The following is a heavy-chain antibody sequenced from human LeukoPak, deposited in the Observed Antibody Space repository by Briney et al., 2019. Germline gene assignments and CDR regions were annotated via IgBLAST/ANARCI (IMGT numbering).Heavy chain of an antibody. CDR1: GGSISSYY. J-gene: IGHJ3*02. Sequence: RTSETLSLTCTVSGGSISSYYWSWIRQPPGKGLEWIGYIYYRGSTNYNPSLKSRVTISVDTSKNQFSLKLSSLTAADTAVYYCATHLNIVAKSAFDIWGQGTMVTVSS. CDR3: ATHLNIVAKSAFDI. CDR2: IYYRGST. D-gene: IGHD3-22*01. V-gene: IGHV4-59*08.